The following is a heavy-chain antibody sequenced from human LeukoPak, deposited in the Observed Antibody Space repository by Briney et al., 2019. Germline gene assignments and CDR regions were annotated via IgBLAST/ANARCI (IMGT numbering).Heavy chain of an antibody. CDR1: GFTFGDYL. CDR3: SGGSGWLSVY. Sequence: GGSLRLSCTASGFTFGDYLMSWFRQAPGKGLEWIGFISGGTTEYAASVKGRFTISRDDSTSIAYLQMSSLTTEDTAVYYCSGGSGWLSVYWGQGTLVTVSS. D-gene: IGHD6-19*01. CDR2: ISGGTT. J-gene: IGHJ4*02. V-gene: IGHV3-49*03.